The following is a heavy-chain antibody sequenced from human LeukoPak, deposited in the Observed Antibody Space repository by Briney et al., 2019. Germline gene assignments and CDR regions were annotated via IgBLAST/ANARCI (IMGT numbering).Heavy chain of an antibody. CDR2: IYYSGST. V-gene: IGHV4-39*01. D-gene: IGHD2-15*01. CDR1: GGSISSSSYY. J-gene: IGHJ4*02. Sequence: SETLSLTCTVSGGSISSSSYYWGWIRQPPGEGLEWIGSIYYSGSTYYNPSLKSRVTISVDTSKNQFSLKLSSVTAADTAVYYCARVYCSGGSCYRLIGLYFDYWGQGTLVTVSS. CDR3: ARVYCSGGSCYRLIGLYFDY.